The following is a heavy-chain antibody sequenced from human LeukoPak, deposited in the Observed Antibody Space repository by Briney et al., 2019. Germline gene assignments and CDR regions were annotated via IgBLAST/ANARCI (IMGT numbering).Heavy chain of an antibody. D-gene: IGHD3-22*01. Sequence: SVKVSCKASGGTFSSYAISWVRQAPGQGLEWMGGINPIFGTANYAQKFQGRVTITADESTSTAYMGLSSLRSEDTAVYYCASSVYYYDSSGYSTHNWFDPWGQGTLVTVSS. CDR2: INPIFGTA. V-gene: IGHV1-69*13. CDR3: ASSVYYYDSSGYSTHNWFDP. CDR1: GGTFSSYA. J-gene: IGHJ5*02.